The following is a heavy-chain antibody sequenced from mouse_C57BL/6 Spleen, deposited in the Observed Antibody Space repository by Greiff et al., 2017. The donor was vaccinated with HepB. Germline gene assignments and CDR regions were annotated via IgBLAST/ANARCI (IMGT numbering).Heavy chain of an antibody. Sequence: EVKLMESGGGLVKPGGSLKLSCAASGFTFSDYGMHWVRQAPEKGLEWVAYISSGSSTIYYPDTVKGRFTISRDNTKNTLFLQMTSLRSEDTAVYYGARRGYYEDAYYAMDYWGQGTTVTVSS. V-gene: IGHV5-17*01. CDR2: ISSGSSTI. J-gene: IGHJ4*01. CDR1: GFTFSDYG. CDR3: ARRGYYEDAYYAMDY. D-gene: IGHD2-4*01.